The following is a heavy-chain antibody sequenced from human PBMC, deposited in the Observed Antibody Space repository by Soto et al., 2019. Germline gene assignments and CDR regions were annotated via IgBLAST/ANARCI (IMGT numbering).Heavy chain of an antibody. CDR3: ARDHTPRYYYYGMDV. CDR1: GYTFTSYY. V-gene: IGHV1-46*01. CDR2: INPSGGST. Sequence: ASAQVSSNASGYTFTSYYMHWVRQAPGRGLEWMGIINPSGGSTSYAQKFQGRVTMTRDTSTSTVYMELSSLRSEDTAVYYCARDHTPRYYYYGMDVWGQGTTVTVSS. J-gene: IGHJ6*02.